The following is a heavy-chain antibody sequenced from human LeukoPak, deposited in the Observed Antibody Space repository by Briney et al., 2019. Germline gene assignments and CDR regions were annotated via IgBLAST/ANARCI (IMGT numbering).Heavy chain of an antibody. Sequence: GGSLRLSCAASGFTFSSYWISWVRQAPGKGLEWVANIKEDGSVKYYLDSVKGRFTISRDSVKNSLYLQMNSLRAEDTAVYYCARDRGWLQFDYWGQGTLVTVS. V-gene: IGHV3-7*01. CDR3: ARDRGWLQFDY. J-gene: IGHJ4*02. CDR1: GFTFSSYW. D-gene: IGHD5-24*01. CDR2: IKEDGSVK.